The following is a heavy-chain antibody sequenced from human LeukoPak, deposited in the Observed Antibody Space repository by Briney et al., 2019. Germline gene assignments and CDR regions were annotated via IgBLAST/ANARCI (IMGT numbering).Heavy chain of an antibody. CDR3: ASYYDFWSASYRGYFDY. CDR1: GFTFSSYA. CDR2: ISGSGGST. J-gene: IGHJ4*02. D-gene: IGHD3-3*01. V-gene: IGHV3-23*01. Sequence: GGSLRLSCAASGFTFSSYAMSWVRQAPGKGLEWVSAISGSGGSTYYADSVKGRFTISRDNSKNTLYLQMNSLRAEDTAVYYCASYYDFWSASYRGYFDYWGQGTLVTVSS.